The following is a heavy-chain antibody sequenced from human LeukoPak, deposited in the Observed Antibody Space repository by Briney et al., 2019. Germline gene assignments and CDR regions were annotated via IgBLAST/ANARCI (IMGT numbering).Heavy chain of an antibody. D-gene: IGHD3-16*01. V-gene: IGHV3-48*01. CDR2: ISINSGAI. Sequence: GGSLRLSCAASGFTFITYSMNWVRQAPGKGLEWVSYISINSGAIYYADSVKGRFTISRDNSKNTLYLQMNSLGAEDTAVYYCAKDVERIGGYFDYWGQGTLVTVSS. CDR3: AKDVERIGGYFDY. J-gene: IGHJ4*02. CDR1: GFTFITYS.